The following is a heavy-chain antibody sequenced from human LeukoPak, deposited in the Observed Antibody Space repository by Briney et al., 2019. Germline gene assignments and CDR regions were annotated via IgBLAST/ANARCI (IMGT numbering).Heavy chain of an antibody. Sequence: GASVTVSCKASGYTFTSYDINWVRQAPGQGLEWMGGIIPIFGTANYAQKFQGRVTITADESTSTAYMELSSLRSEDTAVYYCARARDTAMVNWAVAPHYYYYGMDVWGQGTTVTVSS. D-gene: IGHD5-18*01. V-gene: IGHV1-69*13. CDR2: IIPIFGTA. CDR1: GYTFTSYD. CDR3: ARARDTAMVNWAVAPHYYYYGMDV. J-gene: IGHJ6*02.